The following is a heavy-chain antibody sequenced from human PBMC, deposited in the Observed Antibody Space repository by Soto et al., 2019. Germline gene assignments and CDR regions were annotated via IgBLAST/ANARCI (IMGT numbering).Heavy chain of an antibody. CDR3: ARERGYSFGRPQNWLDL. CDR2: ISYDGSNK. Sequence: PGGSLRLSCAASGFTFSSYAMHWVRQAPGKGLEWVAVISYDGSNKYYADSVKGRFTISRDNSKNTLYLQMNSLRAEDTAVYYCARERGYSFGRPQNWLDLWGQGTTVTVAS. J-gene: IGHJ5*02. D-gene: IGHD5-12*01. V-gene: IGHV3-30-3*01. CDR1: GFTFSSYA.